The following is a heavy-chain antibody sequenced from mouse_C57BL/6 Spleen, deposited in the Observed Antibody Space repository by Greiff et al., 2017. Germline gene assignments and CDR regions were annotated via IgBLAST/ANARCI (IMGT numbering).Heavy chain of an antibody. Sequence: QVQLQQSGAELARPGASVKLSCKASGYTFTSYGISWVKQRTGQGLEWIGEIYPRSGNTYYNEKFKGKATLTADKSSSTAYMGLRSLTSEDSAVYVCARRGDYDGRGYFDVWGTGTTVTVSS. V-gene: IGHV1-81*01. D-gene: IGHD2-4*01. CDR2: IYPRSGNT. CDR1: GYTFTSYG. J-gene: IGHJ1*03. CDR3: ARRGDYDGRGYFDV.